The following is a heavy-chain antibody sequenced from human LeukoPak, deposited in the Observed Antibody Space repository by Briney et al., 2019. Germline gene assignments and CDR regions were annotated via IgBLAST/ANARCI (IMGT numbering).Heavy chain of an antibody. D-gene: IGHD2-21*01. V-gene: IGHV3-11*01. CDR3: ARDLGPYSTYDYYGMDV. CDR1: GFPFSDYY. Sequence: GGSLGLFCGASGFPFSDYYMSWTRQAPGKGREWVSYISSSGSTIYYADSVKGRFTISRDNAKNSLYLQMSSLRAEDTAVYYCARDLGPYSTYDYYGMDVWGQGTTVTVSS. CDR2: ISSSGSTI. J-gene: IGHJ6*02.